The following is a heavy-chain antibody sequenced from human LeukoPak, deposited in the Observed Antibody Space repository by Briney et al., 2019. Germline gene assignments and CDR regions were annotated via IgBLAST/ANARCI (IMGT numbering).Heavy chain of an antibody. CDR2: IYPGDSDT. V-gene: IGHV5-51*01. Sequence: GESLKISCKGSGCSFTSYWIGWVRQMPRKGLEWTGIIYPGDSDTRYSPSFQGQVTISADKSISTAYLQWSSLKASDTAMYYCARRNIEVAGNSFDYWGQGTLVTVSS. J-gene: IGHJ4*02. CDR3: ARRNIEVAGNSFDY. D-gene: IGHD6-19*01. CDR1: GCSFTSYW.